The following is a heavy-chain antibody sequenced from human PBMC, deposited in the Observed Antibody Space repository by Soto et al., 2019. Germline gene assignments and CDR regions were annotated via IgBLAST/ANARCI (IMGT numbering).Heavy chain of an antibody. V-gene: IGHV1-69*13. J-gene: IGHJ6*02. CDR2: IIPIFGTA. Sequence: ASVKVSCKASGGTFSSYAISWVRQAPGQGLEWMGGIIPIFGTANYAQKFQGRVTITADESTSTAYMELSSLRSEDTAVYYCARAPRPPYYYYGMDVWGQGTTVTVSS. CDR1: GGTFSSYA. CDR3: ARAPRPPYYYYGMDV.